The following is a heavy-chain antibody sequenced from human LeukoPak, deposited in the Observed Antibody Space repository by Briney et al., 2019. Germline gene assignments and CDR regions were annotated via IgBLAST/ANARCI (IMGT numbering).Heavy chain of an antibody. V-gene: IGHV3-7*04. Sequence: GGSLRLSCTASGFTFSSYWMTWVRQAPGKGLEWVADIKQDGSEKYYVDSVKGRFTISRDNGKNSLYLQMNSLRAEDTAVYYCARGSSGYYDHWGQGTLVTVSS. D-gene: IGHD3-22*01. CDR3: ARGSSGYYDH. J-gene: IGHJ5*02. CDR2: IKQDGSEK. CDR1: GFTFSSYW.